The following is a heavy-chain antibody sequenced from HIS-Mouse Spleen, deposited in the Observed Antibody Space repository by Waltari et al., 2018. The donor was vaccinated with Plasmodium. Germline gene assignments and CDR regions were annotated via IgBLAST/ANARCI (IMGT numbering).Heavy chain of an antibody. CDR1: GYTFTGYY. J-gene: IGHJ1*01. CDR2: INPDRGGT. CDR3: ARVLGYKAAAGTFVEYFQH. V-gene: IGHV1-2*02. Sequence: QVQLVQSGAEVKKPGASVKVSCKASGYTFTGYYMHWVRQAPGQGIEWMGWINPDRGGTNYAQKLQGRVTMTRDTSISTAYMELSRLRSDDTAVYYCARVLGYKAAAGTFVEYFQHWGQGTLVTVSS. D-gene: IGHD6-13*01.